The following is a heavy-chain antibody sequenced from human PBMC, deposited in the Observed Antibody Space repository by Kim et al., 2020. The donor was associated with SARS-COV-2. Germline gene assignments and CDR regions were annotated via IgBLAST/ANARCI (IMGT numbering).Heavy chain of an antibody. J-gene: IGHJ3*02. CDR1: GFTFSSYG. V-gene: IGHV3-33*01. Sequence: GGSLRLSCAASGFTFSSYGMHWVRQAPGKGLEWVAVIWYDGSNKYYADSVKGRFTISRDNSKNTLYLQMNSLRAEDTAVYYCARDGFGVHYYDSSGADAFDIWGQGTMVTVSS. CDR3: ARDGFGVHYYDSSGADAFDI. CDR2: IWYDGSNK. D-gene: IGHD3-22*01.